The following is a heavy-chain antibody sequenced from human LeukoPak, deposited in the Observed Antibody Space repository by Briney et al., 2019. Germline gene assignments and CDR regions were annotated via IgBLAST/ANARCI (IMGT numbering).Heavy chain of an antibody. V-gene: IGHV1-8*01. D-gene: IGHD6-13*01. CDR3: AGIIADDAFDI. Sequence: ASVKVSYKASGYTFTSYDINWVRQATGQGLEWMGWMNPNSGNTGYAQKFRGRVTMTRNTSISTAYMELSSLRSEDTAVYYCAGIIADDAFDIWGQGTMVTVSS. CDR2: MNPNSGNT. CDR1: GYTFTSYD. J-gene: IGHJ3*02.